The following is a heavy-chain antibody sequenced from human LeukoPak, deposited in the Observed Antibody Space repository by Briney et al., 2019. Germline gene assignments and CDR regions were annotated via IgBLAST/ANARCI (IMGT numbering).Heavy chain of an antibody. CDR2: IYHTGST. D-gene: IGHD5-12*01. Sequence: PSETLSLTCTVSGGSISNYYWSWIRQPPGKGLEWIGYIYHTGSTSYNPSLRSRVIMSVDTSQNQFSLKVRSVTAADTAVYYCAREDSGYDYSPFHDWGQGILVTVSS. J-gene: IGHJ4*02. CDR3: AREDSGYDYSPFHD. V-gene: IGHV4-59*01. CDR1: GGSISNYY.